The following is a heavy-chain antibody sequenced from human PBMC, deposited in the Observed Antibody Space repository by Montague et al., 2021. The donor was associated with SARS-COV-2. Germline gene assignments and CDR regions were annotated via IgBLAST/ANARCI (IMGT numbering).Heavy chain of an antibody. CDR3: ARDHCGDYVQPDYFDY. Sequence: SLRLSCAASGFTFSSYEMNWVRQAPGKGLEWVSYISSSGSTIYYADSVKGRFTISRDNAKNSLYLQMNSLRAEDTAVYYCARDHCGDYVQPDYFDYWGQGTLVTVSS. CDR2: ISSSGSTI. V-gene: IGHV3-48*03. J-gene: IGHJ4*02. CDR1: GFTFSSYE. D-gene: IGHD4-17*01.